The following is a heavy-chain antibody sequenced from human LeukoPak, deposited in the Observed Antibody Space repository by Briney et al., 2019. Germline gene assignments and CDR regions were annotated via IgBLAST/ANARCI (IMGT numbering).Heavy chain of an antibody. CDR2: VNPQSGGT. D-gene: IGHD1/OR15-1a*01. CDR3: ARDNNSATDY. Sequence: ASVKVSCEASGYSFAAYYLHWVRQAPGQGLEWMGWVNPQSGGTSSAQKFQGRVTMARDTSITTGYMELNGLTPDDTAVYYCARDNNSATDYWGQGTLVTVSS. V-gene: IGHV1-2*02. J-gene: IGHJ4*02. CDR1: GYSFAAYY.